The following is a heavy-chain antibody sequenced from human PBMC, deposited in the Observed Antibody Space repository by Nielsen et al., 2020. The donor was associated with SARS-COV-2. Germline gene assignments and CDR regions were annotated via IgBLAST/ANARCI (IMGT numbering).Heavy chain of an antibody. J-gene: IGHJ3*02. D-gene: IGHD1-14*01. V-gene: IGHV4-31*03. CDR2: IYHTGST. Sequence: SETLSLTCTVSGGSITTARYYWSWIRQHPAWGLEWVGYIYHTGSTYYNAALESRVTISADMSKNQFSLELTSLTAADTAVYYCARGIRPRHVFDIWGQGTMVTVSS. CDR3: ARGIRPRHVFDI. CDR1: GGSITTARYY.